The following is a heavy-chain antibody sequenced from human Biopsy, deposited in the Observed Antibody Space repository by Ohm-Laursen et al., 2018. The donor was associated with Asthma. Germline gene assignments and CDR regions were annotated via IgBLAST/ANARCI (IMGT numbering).Heavy chain of an antibody. Sequence: SQTLSLTCTVSPGSINDYYWNWIRQFQGKGLEWIGYVHSTGSTRFNPSLKSRLTISVDTSVDQVSLKLTSVTAADTAVYYCVRATSTWSQSGPHYFDHWGQGTLVTVSS. CDR2: VHSTGST. V-gene: IGHV4-59*01. CDR1: PGSINDYY. CDR3: VRATSTWSQSGPHYFDH. D-gene: IGHD6-13*01. J-gene: IGHJ4*02.